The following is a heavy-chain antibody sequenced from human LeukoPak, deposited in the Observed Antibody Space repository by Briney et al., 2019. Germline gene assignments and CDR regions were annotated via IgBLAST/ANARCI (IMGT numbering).Heavy chain of an antibody. D-gene: IGHD3/OR15-3a*01. CDR1: AGSTTADS. Sequence: PSETLSPTSTVSAGSTTADSGNWNRQPPGDGLEWIGYIYNSVSTTYNPSPKTGVTISVTTSRTQFSLRLTSVTAADRAVYYCARARGLGMGVPPAFELWGLGTMDSVLS. CDR2: IYNSVST. V-gene: IGHV4-59*01. CDR3: ARARGLGMGVPPAFEL. J-gene: IGHJ3*01.